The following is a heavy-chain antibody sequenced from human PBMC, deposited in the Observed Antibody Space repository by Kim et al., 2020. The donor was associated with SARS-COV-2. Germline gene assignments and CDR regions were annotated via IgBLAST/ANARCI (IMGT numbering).Heavy chain of an antibody. J-gene: IGHJ4*02. Sequence: SETLSLTCAVYGGSFSGYYWSWIRQPPGKGLEWIGEINHSGSTNYNPSLKSRVTISVDTSKNQFSLKLSSVTAADTAVYYCARRWAMIVVTPPPFDYWGQGTLVTVSS. CDR3: ARRWAMIVVTPPPFDY. CDR1: GGSFSGYY. D-gene: IGHD3-22*01. V-gene: IGHV4-34*01. CDR2: INHSGST.